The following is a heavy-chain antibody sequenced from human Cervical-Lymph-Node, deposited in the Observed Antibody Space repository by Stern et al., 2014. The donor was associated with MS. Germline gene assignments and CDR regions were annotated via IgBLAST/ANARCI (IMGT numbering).Heavy chain of an antibody. CDR1: GYSFSNYW. CDR3: ARRSTKTHYYGMDV. Sequence: VQLVQSGAEVKKPGDSLRISCKGLGYSFSNYWIGWVRQMPGKGLEWMGIIDPGDSDTRYSPSFQGQVTISVDKSINTAYLEWSSLKASDTAMYYCARRSTKTHYYGMDVWGQGTTVTVSS. V-gene: IGHV5-51*03. D-gene: IGHD1-26*01. J-gene: IGHJ6*02. CDR2: IDPGDSDT.